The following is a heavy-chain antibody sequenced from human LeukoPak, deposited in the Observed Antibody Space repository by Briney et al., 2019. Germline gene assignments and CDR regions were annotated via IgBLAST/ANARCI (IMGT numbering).Heavy chain of an antibody. CDR1: GYSFPTYW. CDR2: IYPDESNI. D-gene: IGHD2-2*03. CDR3: ARPPSRGYSSSFEY. J-gene: IGHJ4*02. Sequence: GESLKIPCKGSGYSFPTYWIAWVRQMPGKGLEWMGIIYPDESNIRYSPSFQDQVAISADKSISTAYLQWSSLKASDTAMYYCARPPSRGYSSSFEYWGQGTLVTVSS. V-gene: IGHV5-51*01.